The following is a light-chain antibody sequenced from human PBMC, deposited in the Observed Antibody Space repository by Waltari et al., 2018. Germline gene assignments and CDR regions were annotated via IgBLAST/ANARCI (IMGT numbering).Light chain of an antibody. Sequence: WYQSHAVKAPKLMISEFSKRPSCLPGRFSGSKSGNTSSLTVSGLQAEDEAEYYCSSYAGRNNVGFVGGTKLHVL. V-gene: IGLV2-8*01. J-gene: IGLJ2*01. CDR3: SSYAGRNNVG. CDR2: EFS.